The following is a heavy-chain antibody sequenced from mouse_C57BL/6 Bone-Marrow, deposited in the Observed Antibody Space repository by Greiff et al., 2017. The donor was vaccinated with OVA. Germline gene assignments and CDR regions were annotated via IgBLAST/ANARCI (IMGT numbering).Heavy chain of an antibody. D-gene: IGHD2-4*01. CDR3: ARQPIYYDYVAYAMDY. V-gene: IGHV1-77*01. CDR1: GYTFTDYY. J-gene: IGHJ4*01. Sequence: VHLVESGAELVKPGASVKISCKASGYTFTDYYINWVKQRPKQGLEWIGKIGPGSGSTYYNEKFKGKATLTADKSSSTAYMQLSSLTSEDSAVYFCARQPIYYDYVAYAMDYWGQGTSVTVSS. CDR2: IGPGSGST.